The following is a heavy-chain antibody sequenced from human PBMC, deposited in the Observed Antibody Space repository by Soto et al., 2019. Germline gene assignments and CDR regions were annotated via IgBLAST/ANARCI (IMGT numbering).Heavy chain of an antibody. J-gene: IGHJ6*02. D-gene: IGHD3-16*01. CDR2: INPSGGST. Sequence: ASVKVSCKASGYAFTSYYMHWVRQAPGQGLEWMGIINPSGGSTSYAQKFQGRVTMTRDTSTSTVYMELSSLRSEDTAVYYCARERGGVRYGMDVWGQGTTVTVSS. V-gene: IGHV1-46*01. CDR3: ARERGGVRYGMDV. CDR1: GYAFTSYY.